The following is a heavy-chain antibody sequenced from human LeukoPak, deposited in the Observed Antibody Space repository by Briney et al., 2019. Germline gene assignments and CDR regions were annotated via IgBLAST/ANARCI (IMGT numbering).Heavy chain of an antibody. J-gene: IGHJ6*02. Sequence: SETLSLTCAIYGGSFSGYYWGWIRQPPGKGLEWIGSIYHSGSTYYNPSLKSRVTISVDTSKNQFSLKLSSVTAADTAVYYCARVDYGDYYYYGMDVWGQGTTVTVSS. D-gene: IGHD4-17*01. CDR2: IYHSGST. V-gene: IGHV4-38-2*01. CDR3: ARVDYGDYYYYGMDV. CDR1: GGSFSGYY.